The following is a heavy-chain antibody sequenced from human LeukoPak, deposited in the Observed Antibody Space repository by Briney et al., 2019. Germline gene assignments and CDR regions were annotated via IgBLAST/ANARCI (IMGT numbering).Heavy chain of an antibody. CDR1: GGSISSYY. Sequence: SETLSLTCTVSGGSISSYYWSWIRQPPGEGLEWVGYIYHSGSTYYNPSLKSRVTISVDRSKNQFSLKLSSVTAADTAVYYCARGAVEQQLVPLFDYWGQGTLVTVSS. D-gene: IGHD6-13*01. CDR3: ARGAVEQQLVPLFDY. CDR2: IYHSGST. V-gene: IGHV4-59*12. J-gene: IGHJ4*02.